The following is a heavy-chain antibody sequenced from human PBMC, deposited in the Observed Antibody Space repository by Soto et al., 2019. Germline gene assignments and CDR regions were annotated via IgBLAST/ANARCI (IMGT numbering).Heavy chain of an antibody. D-gene: IGHD2-15*01. J-gene: IGHJ5*02. Sequence: QVQLVQSGAEVKKPGSSVKVSCKASGGTFSSYAISWVRQAPGQGLEWMGGIIPIFGTANYAQKFQGRVTITADESTSTADRELSSLRSEDTAVYYCARGNNGGSCYSCLWFDPWGQGTLVTVSS. CDR2: IIPIFGTA. CDR3: ARGNNGGSCYSCLWFDP. V-gene: IGHV1-69*01. CDR1: GGTFSSYA.